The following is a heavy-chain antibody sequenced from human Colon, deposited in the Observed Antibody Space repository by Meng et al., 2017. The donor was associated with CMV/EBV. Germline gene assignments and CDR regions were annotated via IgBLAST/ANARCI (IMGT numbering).Heavy chain of an antibody. J-gene: IGHJ4*02. CDR2: INPNMGGP. D-gene: IGHD5-24*01. CDR3: ARAGDDYFDL. V-gene: IGHV1-2*02. Sequence: ASVKVSCKASGYTFTGYKIHRVRQAPGQGLEWMGWINPNMGGPTYAQKFKGRVTVTRDTSISTVYMEVNSLTSDDTAVYYCARAGDDYFDLWGQGTLVTVSS. CDR1: GYTFTGYK.